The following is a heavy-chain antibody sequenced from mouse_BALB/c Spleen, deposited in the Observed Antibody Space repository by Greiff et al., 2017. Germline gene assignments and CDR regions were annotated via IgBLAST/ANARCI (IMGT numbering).Heavy chain of an antibody. V-gene: IGHV1-77*01. CDR3: ARGGGNYDAMDY. CDR2: IYPGSGNT. CDR1: GYTFTDYY. Sequence: QVQLQQSGAELARPRASVKLSCKASGYTFTDYYINWVKQRTGQGLEWIGEIYPGSGNTYYNEKFKGKATLTADKSSSTAYMQLSSLTSEDSAVYFCARGGGNYDAMDYWGQGTSVTVSS. D-gene: IGHD1-1*02. J-gene: IGHJ4*01.